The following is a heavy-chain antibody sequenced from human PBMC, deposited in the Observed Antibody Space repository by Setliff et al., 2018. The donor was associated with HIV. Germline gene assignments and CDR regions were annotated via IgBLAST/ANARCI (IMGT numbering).Heavy chain of an antibody. V-gene: IGHV1-3*01. D-gene: IGHD3-10*01. CDR1: GYTFTTYS. CDR2: INVGKGDT. J-gene: IGHJ4*01. Sequence: GASVKVSCKASGYTFTTYSIHWVRQAPGQSLEWMGWINVGKGDTKYSQELQGRITITRDTSANTAYMELSSLGSDDTAVYFCARGALLAVFDFDHWGHGTLVTVSS. CDR3: ARGALLAVFDFDH.